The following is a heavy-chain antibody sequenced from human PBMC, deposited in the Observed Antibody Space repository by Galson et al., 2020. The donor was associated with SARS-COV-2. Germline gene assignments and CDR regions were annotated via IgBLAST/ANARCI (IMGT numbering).Heavy chain of an antibody. Sequence: SETLSLTCAVYGGSFSGHYWSWIRQSPGKGLEWIGEITQSGSVNYNPSLKSRVTISADTSKNQFSLELRSVTAADTAVYYCARGLFQTTMVIVVLTSGSFYCDSWGQGTLVSVSS. CDR2: ITQSGSV. D-gene: IGHD3-22*01. J-gene: IGHJ4*02. V-gene: IGHV4-34*01. CDR1: GGSFSGHY. CDR3: ARGLFQTTMVIVVLTSGSFYCDS.